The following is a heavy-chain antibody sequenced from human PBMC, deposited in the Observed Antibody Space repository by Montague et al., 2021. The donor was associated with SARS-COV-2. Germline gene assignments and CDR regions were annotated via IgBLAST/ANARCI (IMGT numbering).Heavy chain of an antibody. CDR2: ISHGGGT. D-gene: IGHD2-15*01. J-gene: IGHJ6*02. CDR3: ASHCGGGRCYFGMDV. CDR1: GRSFSSY. Sequence: SETLSLTCDVYGRSFSSYWSWIRQPPGRGLEWVGQISHGGGTNYNPSLKSRVTISVDTSKNQVSLKLSSVTAADTAVNYCASHCGGGRCYFGMDVWGQGTTVTVSS. V-gene: IGHV4-34*01.